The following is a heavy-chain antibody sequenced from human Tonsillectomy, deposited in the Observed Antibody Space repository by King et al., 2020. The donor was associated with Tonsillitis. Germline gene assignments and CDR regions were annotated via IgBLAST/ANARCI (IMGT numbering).Heavy chain of an antibody. V-gene: IGHV4-34*01. CDR2: INHSGST. Sequence: VQLQQWGAGLLKPSETLSLTCAVYGGSFSGYYWSWIRQPPGKGLEWIGEINHSGSTNYNPSLKSRVTISVDTSKNQFSLKLSSVTAADTAAYYCARSGGRDGYKGRYFDLWGRGTLVTVSS. CDR3: ARSGGRDGYKGRYFDL. J-gene: IGHJ2*01. CDR1: GGSFSGYY. D-gene: IGHD5-24*01.